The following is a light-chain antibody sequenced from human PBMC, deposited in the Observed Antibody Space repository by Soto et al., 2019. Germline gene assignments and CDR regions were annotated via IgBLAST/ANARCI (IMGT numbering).Light chain of an antibody. CDR1: SSDVGKYTF. CDR2: EVN. J-gene: IGLJ2*01. Sequence: QSVLTQPASVSGAPGQSITISCTGTSSDVGKYTFVSWYGQHPGKAPKLIIFEVNKRPSGVSNRFSGSKSGHTASLTISGLQAEDEANYYCCLYGGSNNYVVFGGGTKLTVL. CDR3: CLYGGSNNYVV. V-gene: IGLV2-23*02.